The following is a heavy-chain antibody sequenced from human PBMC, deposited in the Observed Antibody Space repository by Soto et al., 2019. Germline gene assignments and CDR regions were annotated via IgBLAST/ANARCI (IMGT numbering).Heavy chain of an antibody. CDR1: GDSLNSYY. V-gene: IGHV4-59*01. CDR3: ARDRNKLWKNDAFDI. CDR2: IYYSGDT. D-gene: IGHD1-1*01. J-gene: IGHJ3*02. Sequence: QVQLQESGPELVKPSETLSLTCSVSGDSLNSYYWSWIRQSPGKGLEWLGYIYYSGDTKYNPSLQSRISISVDTTENQFSLRLSSVTAADTAVYFCARDRNKLWKNDAFDIWGQGTMVTVSS.